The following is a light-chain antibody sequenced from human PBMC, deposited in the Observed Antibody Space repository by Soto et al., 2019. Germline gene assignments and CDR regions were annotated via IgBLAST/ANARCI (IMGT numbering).Light chain of an antibody. J-gene: IGKJ1*01. CDR3: QQDGRSLWT. CDR2: GVS. CDR1: QSVNSRD. Sequence: EIVLTQSPGTLSLSPGERATLSCRASQSVNSRDLAWYQQKLGQAPRLLIYGVSSRATGIPDRFSGSGSRTDFTLTLSRLEPEDFAVYYCQQDGRSLWTVGEGTRVEIQ. V-gene: IGKV3-20*01.